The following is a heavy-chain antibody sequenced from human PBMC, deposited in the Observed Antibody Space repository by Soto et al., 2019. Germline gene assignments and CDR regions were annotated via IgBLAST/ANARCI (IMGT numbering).Heavy chain of an antibody. CDR2: INAGNGNT. J-gene: IGHJ6*02. Sequence: ASVKVSCKASGYTFTSYAMHWVRQAPGQRLEWMGWINAGNGNTKYSQKFQGRVTITTDTSISTASMELTRLTSDDTAIYYCARGDSTDCSNGVCSFFYNHDMDVWGQGTTVTVSS. CDR3: ARGDSTDCSNGVCSFFYNHDMDV. V-gene: IGHV1-3*01. CDR1: GYTFTSYA. D-gene: IGHD2-8*01.